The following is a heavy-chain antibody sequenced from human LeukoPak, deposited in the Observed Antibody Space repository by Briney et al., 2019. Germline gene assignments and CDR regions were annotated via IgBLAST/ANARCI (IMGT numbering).Heavy chain of an antibody. CDR2: LYYSGST. V-gene: IGHV4-59*01. CDR3: ARGGSGISNAFDI. CDR1: GGFFSGYY. J-gene: IGHJ3*02. D-gene: IGHD3-10*01. Sequence: SETLSLTCAVYGGFFSGYYWSWIRQPPGKGLEWIGYLYYSGSTNSNPTLKSRVTMSVDTSKNQFSLKLRSVTAADTAVYYCARGGSGISNAFDIWGQGTMVTVSS.